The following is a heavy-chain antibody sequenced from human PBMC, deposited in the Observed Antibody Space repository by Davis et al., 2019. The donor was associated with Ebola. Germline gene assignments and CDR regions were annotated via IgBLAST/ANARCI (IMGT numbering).Heavy chain of an antibody. CDR2: TYYSGST. D-gene: IGHD3-22*01. J-gene: IGHJ3*02. CDR3: ARENYYYDSSGYYGRGAFDI. V-gene: IGHV4-59*01. Sequence: MPSETLSLTCTGSGGSISSYYWSWIRQPPGKGLEWIGYTYYSGSTNYNPSLKSRVTISVDTSKNQFSLKLSSVTAADTAVYYCARENYYYDSSGYYGRGAFDIWGQGTMVTVSS. CDR1: GGSISSYY.